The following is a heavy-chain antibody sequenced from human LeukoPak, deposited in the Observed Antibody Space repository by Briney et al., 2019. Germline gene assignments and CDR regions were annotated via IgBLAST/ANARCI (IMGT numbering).Heavy chain of an antibody. CDR2: IYSGGST. CDR3: ARAFYSNSLFDY. V-gene: IGHV3-66*02. J-gene: IGHJ4*02. Sequence: GGSLRLSCAASGFTVSSNYMSRVRQAPGKGLEWVSVIYSGGSTYYADSVKGRFTISRDNSKNTLYLQMNSLRAEDTAVYYCARAFYSNSLFDYWGQGTLVTVSS. CDR1: GFTVSSNY. D-gene: IGHD4-11*01.